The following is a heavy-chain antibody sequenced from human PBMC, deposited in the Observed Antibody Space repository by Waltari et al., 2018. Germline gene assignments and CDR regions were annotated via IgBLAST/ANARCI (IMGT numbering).Heavy chain of an antibody. J-gene: IGHJ4*02. CDR3: TRARGYYYDSSGYYSLGY. V-gene: IGHV3-49*04. CDR1: GFTFGDYA. D-gene: IGHD3-22*01. Sequence: EVQLVESGGGLVQPERSLRLSCTASGFTFGDYAMSWVRQAPGEGLEWVGFSRSKAYGGTTENAGFVKGRFTISRDDSKSIAYLQMNSLKTEDTAVYYCTRARGYYYDSSGYYSLGYWGQGTLVTVSS. CDR2: SRSKAYGGTT.